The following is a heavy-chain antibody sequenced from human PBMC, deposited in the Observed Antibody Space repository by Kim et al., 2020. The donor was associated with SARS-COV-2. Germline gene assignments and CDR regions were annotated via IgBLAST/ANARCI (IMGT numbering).Heavy chain of an antibody. J-gene: IGHJ2*01. CDR1: GYTFTSYA. CDR3: AGDYGDYGVRNSDWYFDL. Sequence: ASVKVSCKASGYTFTSYAMNWVRQAPGQGLEWMGWINTNTGNPTYAQGFTGRFVFSLDTSVSTAYLQISSLKAEDTAVYYCAGDYGDYGVRNSDWYFDLWGRGTLVTVSS. D-gene: IGHD4-17*01. CDR2: INTNTGNP. V-gene: IGHV7-4-1*02.